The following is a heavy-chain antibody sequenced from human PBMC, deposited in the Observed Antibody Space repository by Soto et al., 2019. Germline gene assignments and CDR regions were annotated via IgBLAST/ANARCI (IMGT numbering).Heavy chain of an antibody. CDR2: INPNSGGT. CDR1: GYTFTGYY. V-gene: IGHV1-2*04. J-gene: IGHJ6*02. D-gene: IGHD3-9*01. CDR3: ARGVFDWSRSPYYYYYYGMDV. Sequence: GASVKVSCKASGYTFTGYYMHWVRQAPGQGLEWMGWINPNSGGTNYAQKFQGWVTMTRDTSISTAYMELSRLRSDDTAVYYCARGVFDWSRSPYYYYYYGMDVWGQGTTVTVSS.